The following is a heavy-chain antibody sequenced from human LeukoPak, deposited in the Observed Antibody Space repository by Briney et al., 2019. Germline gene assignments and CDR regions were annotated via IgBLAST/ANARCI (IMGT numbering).Heavy chain of an antibody. D-gene: IGHD1-26*01. CDR2: IYADGSS. Sequence: SSETLSLTCTVSGGSVSSDNSYWNWIRQPAGEGLEWIGRIYADGSSTYNPSPKSRVTISVDTSKNQFSLKLSSVTAADTAVYYCARVRSGTYSDQYYFDFWGQGTLVTVSS. CDR3: ARVRSGTYSDQYYFDF. V-gene: IGHV4-61*02. CDR1: GGSVSSDNSY. J-gene: IGHJ4*02.